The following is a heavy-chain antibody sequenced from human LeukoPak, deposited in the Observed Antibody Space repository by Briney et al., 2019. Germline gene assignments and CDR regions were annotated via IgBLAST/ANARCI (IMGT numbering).Heavy chain of an antibody. J-gene: IGHJ6*03. CDR1: GYTFTGYY. D-gene: IGHD5-12*01. CDR2: INPNSGGT. V-gene: IGHV1-2*06. Sequence: ASVKVSCKDSGYTFTGYYMHWVRQAPGQGLEWMGRINPNSGGTNYAQKFQGRVTMTRDTSISTAYMELSRLRSDDTAVYYCARGMSGSYYYYYYYMDVWGKGTTVTVSS. CDR3: ARGMSGSYYYYYYYMDV.